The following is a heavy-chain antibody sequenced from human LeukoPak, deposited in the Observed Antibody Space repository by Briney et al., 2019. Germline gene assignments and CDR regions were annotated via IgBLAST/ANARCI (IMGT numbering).Heavy chain of an antibody. V-gene: IGHV4-59*01. CDR2: IYYSGTH. CDR1: GDSINSYY. J-gene: IGHJ6*02. CDR3: AREDRSGNYYYYGMDV. Sequence: SETLSLTCAVSGDSINSYYWSWVRQPPGKGLERIGYIYYSGTHNYNPSLKSRVSISIDTSKKEISLKLSAVTAADTAVYYCAREDRSGNYYYYGMDVWGQGTTVTVSS.